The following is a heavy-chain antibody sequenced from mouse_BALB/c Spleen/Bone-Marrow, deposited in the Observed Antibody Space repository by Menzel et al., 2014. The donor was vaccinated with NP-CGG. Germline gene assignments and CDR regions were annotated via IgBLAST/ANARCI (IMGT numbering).Heavy chain of an antibody. CDR1: GFTFTDYY. J-gene: IGHJ1*01. CDR3: ARDENVGIYWYFDV. Sequence: EVHLVESGGGLVQPGGSLRLSCETSGFTFTDYYMSWARQPPGKALEWLGFIRNKAKGYTTDYSASVKGRFTISRDNSQSISYLQMNTLRAEDSATYYCARDENVGIYWYFDVWGAGTTVTVSS. CDR2: IRNKAKGYTT. V-gene: IGHV7-3*02.